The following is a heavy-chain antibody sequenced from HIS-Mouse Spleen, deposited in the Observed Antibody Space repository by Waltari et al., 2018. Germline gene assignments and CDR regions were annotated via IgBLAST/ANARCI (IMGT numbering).Heavy chain of an antibody. Sequence: EVQLVESGGGLVKPGGSLRLSCAASGFTFSSYSMNWVRQAPGKGLEWVSSMSSSSSYIYYADSVKGRFTISRDNAKNSLYLQMNSLRAEDTAVYYCARDVGTQQRAFDIWGQGTMVTVSS. CDR2: MSSSSSYI. CDR1: GFTFSSYS. CDR3: ARDVGTQQRAFDI. V-gene: IGHV3-21*01. D-gene: IGHD1-7*01. J-gene: IGHJ3*02.